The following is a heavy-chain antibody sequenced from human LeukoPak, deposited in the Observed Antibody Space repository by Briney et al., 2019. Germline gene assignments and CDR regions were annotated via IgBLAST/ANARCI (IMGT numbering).Heavy chain of an antibody. CDR1: GGSISSGNYY. CDR2: IYTSGST. Sequence: SEALSLTCTVSGGSISSGNYYYWNWIRQPAGKGLEWIGRIYTSGSTNYNPSLKSRVTMSVDTSKNQFSLKLSSVTAADTAVYYCAREDPVLDLRLDPWGQGTLVTVSS. D-gene: IGHD6-25*01. V-gene: IGHV4-61*02. CDR3: AREDPVLDLRLDP. J-gene: IGHJ5*02.